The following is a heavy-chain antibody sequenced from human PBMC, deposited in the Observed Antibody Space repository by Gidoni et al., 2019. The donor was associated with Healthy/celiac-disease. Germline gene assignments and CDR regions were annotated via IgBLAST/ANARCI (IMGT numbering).Heavy chain of an antibody. CDR3: ARVPMIQLWSDY. J-gene: IGHJ4*02. V-gene: IGHV3-30-3*01. CDR2: ISYDGSNK. Sequence: QVQLVEYGGGVVQPGRSLRLSCAASGFPFSSYAMHWVRQAPGKGLEWVAVISYDGSNKYYADSVKGRFTISRDNSKNTLYLQMNSLRAEDTAVYYCARVPMIQLWSDYWGQGTLVTVSS. CDR1: GFPFSSYA. D-gene: IGHD5-18*01.